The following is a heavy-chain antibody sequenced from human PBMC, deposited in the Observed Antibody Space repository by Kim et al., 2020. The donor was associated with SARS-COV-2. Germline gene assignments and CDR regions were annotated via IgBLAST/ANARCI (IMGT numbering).Heavy chain of an antibody. CDR1: GGTFSSYA. CDR3: ARVRERITIFGVPGGAFDI. J-gene: IGHJ3*02. CDR2: IIPIFGTA. Sequence: SVKVSCKASGGTFSSYAISWVRQAPGQGLEWMGGIIPIFGTANYAQKFQGRVTITADESTSTAYMELSSLRSEDTAVYYCARVRERITIFGVPGGAFDIWGQGTMVTVSS. D-gene: IGHD3-3*01. V-gene: IGHV1-69*01.